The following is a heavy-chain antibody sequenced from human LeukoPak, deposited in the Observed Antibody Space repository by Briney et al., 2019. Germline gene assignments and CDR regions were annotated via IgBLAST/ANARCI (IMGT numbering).Heavy chain of an antibody. Sequence: ASVKVSCKASGYTFTGYYMHWVRQAPGQGLEWMGWINPNSGDTNYAQKFQGRVTMTRDTSISTAYMELSSLRSEDTAVYYCARSSDRFGELYYYYMDVWGKGTTVTVSS. V-gene: IGHV1-2*02. J-gene: IGHJ6*03. CDR3: ARSSDRFGELYYYYMDV. D-gene: IGHD3-10*01. CDR2: INPNSGDT. CDR1: GYTFTGYY.